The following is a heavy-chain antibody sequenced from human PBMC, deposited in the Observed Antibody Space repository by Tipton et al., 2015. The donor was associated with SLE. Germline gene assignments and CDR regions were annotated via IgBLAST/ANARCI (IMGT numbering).Heavy chain of an antibody. CDR1: GFTFSSYA. CDR2: ISYDGSNK. Sequence: SLRLSCAASGFTFSSYAMHWVRQAPGKGLEWVAVISYDGSNKYYADSVKGRFTISRDNSKNTLYLQMNSLRAEDTAVYYCARDRSGGWYFDLWGRGTLVTVSS. V-gene: IGHV3-30*04. D-gene: IGHD3-16*01. J-gene: IGHJ2*01. CDR3: ARDRSGGWYFDL.